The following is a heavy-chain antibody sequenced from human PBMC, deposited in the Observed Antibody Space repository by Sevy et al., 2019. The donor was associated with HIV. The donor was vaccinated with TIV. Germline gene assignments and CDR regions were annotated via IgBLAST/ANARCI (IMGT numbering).Heavy chain of an antibody. D-gene: IGHD3-10*01. J-gene: IGHJ3*02. CDR2: ISGSSNYI. Sequence: GGSLRLSCAASGFIFTTYSMNWVRQAPGKGLEWVSFISGSSNYIYYADSVKGRFTISRDNAKNSLYLQMNSLRAEDTAVYYCGRSRVSWDGFDIWGQGTMVTVSS. V-gene: IGHV3-21*01. CDR1: GFIFTTYS. CDR3: GRSRVSWDGFDI.